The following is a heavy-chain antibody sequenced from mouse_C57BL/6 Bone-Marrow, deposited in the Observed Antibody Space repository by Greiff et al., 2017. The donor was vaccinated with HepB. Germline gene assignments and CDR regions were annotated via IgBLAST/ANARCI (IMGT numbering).Heavy chain of an antibody. CDR3: AIGTVEGRWYFDV. Sequence: EVQLQESGGDLVKPGGSLKLSCAASAFTFSSYGMSWVRQTPDKRLEWVATISSGGSYTYYPDSVKGRFTISRDNAKNTLYLQMSSLKSEDTAMYYCAIGTVEGRWYFDVWGTGTTVTVSS. J-gene: IGHJ1*03. CDR1: AFTFSSYG. D-gene: IGHD1-1*01. CDR2: ISSGGSYT. V-gene: IGHV5-6*01.